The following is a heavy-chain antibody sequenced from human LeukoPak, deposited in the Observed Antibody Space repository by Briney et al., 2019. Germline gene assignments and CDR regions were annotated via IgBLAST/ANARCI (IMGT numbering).Heavy chain of an antibody. CDR3: AKSGLEDQLPDY. V-gene: IGHV3-30*02. CDR1: GFTFSDYY. J-gene: IGHJ4*02. D-gene: IGHD2-2*01. CDR2: IRYDGSNK. Sequence: AGGSLRLSCAASGFTFSDYYMSWIRQALGKGLEWVAFIRYDGSNKYYADSVKGRFTISRDNSKNTLYLQMNSLRAEDTAVYYCAKSGLEDQLPDYWGQGTLVTVSS.